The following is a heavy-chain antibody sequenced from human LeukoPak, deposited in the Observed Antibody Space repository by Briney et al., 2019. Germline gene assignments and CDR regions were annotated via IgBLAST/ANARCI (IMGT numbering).Heavy chain of an antibody. CDR3: ARVIRNNFDY. D-gene: IGHD1-14*01. CDR2: IYYTGIT. J-gene: IGHJ4*02. V-gene: IGHV4-59*01. Sequence: SETLSLTCAVYGGSFSGYYWSWIRQPPGKGLEWIGYIYYTGITNYNPSLKSRVTISLDTSKNQFSLKVSSVTTADTAMYYCARVIRNNFDYWGQGTLVTVSS. CDR1: GGSFSGYY.